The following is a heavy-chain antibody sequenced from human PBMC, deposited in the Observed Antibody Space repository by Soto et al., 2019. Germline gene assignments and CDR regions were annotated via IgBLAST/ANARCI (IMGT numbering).Heavy chain of an antibody. Sequence: QMLLVQSSAEVKKPGSSVKVSCKASGGTFTSTAFSWVRQAPGQGLEWMGGIIPVLGTPNYAQKFQARLTVTADASTTTVHMELSSLRSDDTALYYCASSAGLDHLLNYYGLNVWGQGTTVTVSS. CDR2: IIPVLGTP. J-gene: IGHJ6*02. D-gene: IGHD6-13*01. CDR1: GGTFTSTA. CDR3: ASSAGLDHLLNYYGLNV. V-gene: IGHV1-69*01.